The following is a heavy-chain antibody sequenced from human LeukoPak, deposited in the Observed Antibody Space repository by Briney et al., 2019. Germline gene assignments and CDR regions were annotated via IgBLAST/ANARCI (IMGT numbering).Heavy chain of an antibody. CDR2: IYSGGTT. V-gene: IGHV3-66*01. CDR1: GITIISTD. Sequence: GGSLRLSCAASGITIISTDMNWVRQAPGKGLEWVSVIYSGGTTHYADSGTGRFTISRDNSKNTVYLQMNSLRAEDTAVYYCARISDHYYYYMDIWGKGTTVIISS. CDR3: ARISDHYYYYMDI. J-gene: IGHJ6*03.